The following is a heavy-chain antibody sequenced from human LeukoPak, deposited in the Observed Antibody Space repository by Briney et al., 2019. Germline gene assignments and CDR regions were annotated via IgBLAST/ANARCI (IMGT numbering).Heavy chain of an antibody. J-gene: IGHJ6*02. V-gene: IGHV3-7*01. CDR2: IKQDGSEK. Sequence: GGSLRLSCAASGFTFSSYWMSWVRQAPGKGLEWVANIKQDGSEKYYVDSVKGRFTISRDNAKNSLYLQMNSLRAEDTAVYYCARDAQVTRFYYFGIDVWGQGTTVTVSS. D-gene: IGHD4-11*01. CDR3: ARDAQVTRFYYFGIDV. CDR1: GFTFSSYW.